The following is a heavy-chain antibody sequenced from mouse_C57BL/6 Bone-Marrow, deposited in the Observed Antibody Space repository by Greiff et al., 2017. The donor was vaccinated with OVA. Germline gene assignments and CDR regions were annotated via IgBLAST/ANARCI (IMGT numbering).Heavy chain of an antibody. J-gene: IGHJ4*01. CDR2: IHPNSGST. CDR1: GYTFTSYW. Sequence: QVQLQQPGAELVKPGASVKLSCKASGYTFTSYWMHWVKQRPGQGLEWIGMIHPNSGSTNYNEKFKSKATLTVDKSSSTAYMQLSSLTSEDSAVYYCARFLGEGYYAMDYWGQGTSVTVSS. D-gene: IGHD4-1*01. CDR3: ARFLGEGYYAMDY. V-gene: IGHV1-64*01.